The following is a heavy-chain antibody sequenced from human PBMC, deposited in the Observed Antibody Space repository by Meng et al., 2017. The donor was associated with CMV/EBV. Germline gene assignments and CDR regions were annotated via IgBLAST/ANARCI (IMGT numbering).Heavy chain of an antibody. V-gene: IGHV3-30-3*01. CDR3: ARGLRLGKYQLLRGASGDY. Sequence: GESLKISCAASGFTFSSYAMHWVRQAPGKGLEWVAVISYDGSNKHYADSVKGRFTISRDNSKNTLYLQMNSLRAEDTAVYYCARGLRLGKYQLLRGASGDYWGQGTLVTVSS. J-gene: IGHJ4*02. CDR2: ISYDGSNK. D-gene: IGHD2-2*01. CDR1: GFTFSSYA.